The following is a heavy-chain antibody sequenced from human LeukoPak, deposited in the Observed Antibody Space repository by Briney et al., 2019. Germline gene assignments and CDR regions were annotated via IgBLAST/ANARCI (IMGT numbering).Heavy chain of an antibody. CDR1: GGSISSGGYY. J-gene: IGHJ4*02. V-gene: IGHV4-31*03. CDR2: IYYSGST. CDR3: ARGTYCSGGSCYDL. Sequence: SETLPLTCTVSGGSISSGGYYWSWIRQHPGKGLEWIGYIYYSGSTYYNPSLKSRVTISVDTSKNQFSLKLSSVTAADTAVYYCARGTYCSGGSCYDLWGQGTLVTVSS. D-gene: IGHD2-15*01.